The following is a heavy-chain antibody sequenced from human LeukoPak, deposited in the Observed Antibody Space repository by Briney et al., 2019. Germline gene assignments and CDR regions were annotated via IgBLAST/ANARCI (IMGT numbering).Heavy chain of an antibody. J-gene: IGHJ4*02. V-gene: IGHV3-33*01. CDR2: IWYDGSNK. CDR1: GFTFSSYG. Sequence: PGRSLRLSCAASGFTFSSYGMHWVRQAPGKGLEWVAVIWYDGSNKYYADSVKGRFTISRDNSKNTLYLQMNSLRAEDTAVYYCARDQGYSYGLTYYFDYRGQGTLVTVSS. CDR3: ARDQGYSYGLTYYFDY. D-gene: IGHD5-18*01.